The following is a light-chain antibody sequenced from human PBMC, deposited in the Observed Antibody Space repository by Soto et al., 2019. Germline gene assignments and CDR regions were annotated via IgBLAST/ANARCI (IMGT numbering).Light chain of an antibody. J-gene: IGKJ5*01. V-gene: IGKV3-11*01. CDR3: QVRTNWSIA. CDR2: DAS. CDR1: QSVSSY. Sequence: VPAQPPAKLSLAPGAEAKISCWASQSVSSYLAWCQQKPGQAPRLLIYDASNRATGIPARFSGTGSGTDFTLTINNLEPEDFAVYYCQVRTNWSIAFGRGTRLEIK.